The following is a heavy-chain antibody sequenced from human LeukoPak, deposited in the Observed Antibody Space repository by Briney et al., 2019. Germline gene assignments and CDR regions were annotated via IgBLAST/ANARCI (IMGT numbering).Heavy chain of an antibody. D-gene: IGHD3-22*01. CDR2: ISGSGGST. J-gene: IGHJ4*02. V-gene: IGHV3-23*01. CDR3: AKDYYYDSSGPLDY. Sequence: GGSLRLSCAASGFTFSSYAMSWVRQAPGKGLEWVSAISGSGGSTYYADSVKGRFTISRDNSKNTLYLQMNSLRAEDTAVCYCAKDYYYDSSGPLDYWGQGTLVTVSS. CDR1: GFTFSSYA.